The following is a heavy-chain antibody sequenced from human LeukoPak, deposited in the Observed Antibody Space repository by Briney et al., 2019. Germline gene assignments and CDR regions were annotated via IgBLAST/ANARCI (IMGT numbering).Heavy chain of an antibody. CDR1: GFSLSTSGMC. V-gene: IGHV2-70*11. J-gene: IGHJ4*02. CDR3: ARQDYYDSSGPQVGFDY. CDR2: IDWDDDK. D-gene: IGHD3-22*01. Sequence: RGSGPTLVNPTQTLTLTCTFSGFSLSTSGMCVSWIRQAPGKALEWLARIDWDDDKYYSASLKTRLTISKDTSKNQVVLTMTNMDPVDTATYYCARQDYYDSSGPQVGFDYWGQGTLVTVSS.